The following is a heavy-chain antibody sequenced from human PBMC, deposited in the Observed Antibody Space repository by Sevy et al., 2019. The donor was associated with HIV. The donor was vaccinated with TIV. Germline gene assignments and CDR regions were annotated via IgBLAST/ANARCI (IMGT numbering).Heavy chain of an antibody. CDR3: VKDGARQQLLYWLDP. CDR2: ISTDGDNT. Sequence: GGSLRLSCSASGFTFSNFAMHWVRQAPGKGLEYVSAISTDGDNTYYADSVKGRFTISRDNSKNTLYLQMSSLRAEDTAVYYCVKDGARQQLLYWLDPWGQGTLVTVSS. V-gene: IGHV3-64D*06. D-gene: IGHD3-10*01. CDR1: GFTFSNFA. J-gene: IGHJ5*02.